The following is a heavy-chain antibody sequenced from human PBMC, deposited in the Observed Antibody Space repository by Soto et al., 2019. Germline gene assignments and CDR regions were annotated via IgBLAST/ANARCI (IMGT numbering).Heavy chain of an antibody. CDR3: ARGPIYCSGGSCYDY. V-gene: IGHV4-59*01. D-gene: IGHD2-15*01. CDR1: GGSISSYY. CDR2: IYYSGST. Sequence: SETLSLTCTVSGGSISSYYWSWIRQPPGKGLEWIGYIYYSGSTNYNPSLKSRVTISVDTSKNQFSLKLSSVTAADTAVYYCARGPIYCSGGSCYDYWGQGTLVTVSS. J-gene: IGHJ4*02.